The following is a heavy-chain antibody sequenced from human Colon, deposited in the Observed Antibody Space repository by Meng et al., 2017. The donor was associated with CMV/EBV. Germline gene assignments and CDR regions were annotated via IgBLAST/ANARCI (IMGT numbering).Heavy chain of an antibody. V-gene: IGHV4-39*07. D-gene: IGHD6-6*01. CDR3: IRETTGSSSSY. CDR2: IFYTGTT. Sequence: GAGMVGPSENRSLNCSGYSCSVNNSTYFGAGIRQPPGKRLEWIGSIFYTGTTYYKPSLKSRVTISVDTSKNQFSLKLSSVTAADTAFYYCIRETTGSSSSYWGQGTLVTVSS. J-gene: IGHJ4*02. CDR1: SCSVNNSTYF.